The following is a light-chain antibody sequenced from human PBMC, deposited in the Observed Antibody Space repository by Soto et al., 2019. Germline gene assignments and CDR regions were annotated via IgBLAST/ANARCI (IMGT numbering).Light chain of an antibody. CDR1: SGINVGTYR. J-gene: IGLJ2*01. CDR2: YKSDSDK. CDR3: MIWHSSAVV. V-gene: IGLV5-45*02. Sequence: QPVLTQPSSLSASPGASASLTCTLRSGINVGTYRIYWYQQKPGSPPQYPLRYKSDSDKQQGSGVPSRFSGSKDASANAGISLISGLQSEDEADYYCMIWHSSAVVFGGGTKLTVL.